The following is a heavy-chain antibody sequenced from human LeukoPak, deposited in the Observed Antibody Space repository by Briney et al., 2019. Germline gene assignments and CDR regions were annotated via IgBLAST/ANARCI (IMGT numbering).Heavy chain of an antibody. CDR3: TTGIQVVSATKMIDF. J-gene: IGHJ4*02. V-gene: IGHV3-15*01. Sequence: GGSLRLSCAASGFTFSNAWMSWVRQAPGKGLEWVGRIKTKTDGGTTDYAAPVRGRFTISRDDSQDTLYLQMNSLKSEDTAVYYCTTGIQVVSATKMIDFWGQGTLVTVSS. CDR1: GFTFSNAW. D-gene: IGHD2-15*01. CDR2: IKTKTDGGTT.